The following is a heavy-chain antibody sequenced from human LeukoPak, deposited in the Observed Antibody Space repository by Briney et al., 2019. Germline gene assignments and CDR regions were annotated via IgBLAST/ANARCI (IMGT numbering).Heavy chain of an antibody. Sequence: AGGSLRLSCAASRFTFSTYAMSWVRQAPGKGLEWVSAISASGGSTYYADSVRGRFTISRDNSKNTLYLQMNSLSAEDTAVYYCATACSGGSCYLAAFDMWGQGTLVTVSS. CDR3: ATACSGGSCYLAAFDM. V-gene: IGHV3-23*01. J-gene: IGHJ3*02. CDR1: RFTFSTYA. CDR2: ISASGGST. D-gene: IGHD2-15*01.